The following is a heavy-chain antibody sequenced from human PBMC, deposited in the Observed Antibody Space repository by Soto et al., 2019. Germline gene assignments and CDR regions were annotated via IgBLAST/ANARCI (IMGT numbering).Heavy chain of an antibody. CDR2: IVVGSGNT. J-gene: IGHJ4*02. V-gene: IGHV1-58*01. CDR1: GFTFTSSA. CDR3: ADDTRGYRWEGY. D-gene: IGHD5-18*01. Sequence: SVKVSCKASGFTFTSSAVQWMRQARGQRLEWIGWIVVGSGNTNYAQKFQERVTITRDMSTSTAYMELSSLRSEDTAVYYCADDTRGYRWEGYWGQGTLVTVSS.